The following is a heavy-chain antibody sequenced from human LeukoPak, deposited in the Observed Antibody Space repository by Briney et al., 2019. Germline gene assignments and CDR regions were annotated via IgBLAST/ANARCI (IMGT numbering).Heavy chain of an antibody. J-gene: IGHJ4*02. CDR2: IYTSGST. CDR3: ARGWILRRSGFDY. CDR1: GGSLSSYY. Sequence: SETLSLTCTVSGGSLSSYYWNWIRQPAGKGLEWIGRIYTSGSTNYNPSLKSRVTISVDTSKNQFSLKLSSVTAADTAVYYCARGWILRRSGFDYWGQGTLVTVSS. V-gene: IGHV4-4*07. D-gene: IGHD5-18*01.